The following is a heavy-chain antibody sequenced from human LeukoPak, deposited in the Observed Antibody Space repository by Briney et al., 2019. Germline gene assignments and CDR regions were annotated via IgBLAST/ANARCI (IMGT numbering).Heavy chain of an antibody. CDR1: GGSISSSSDY. Sequence: SETLSLTCTVSGGSISSSSDYWGWIRQPPGKGLEWIGSIYYSGSTYYNPSLKSRVTMSVDTSKNQFSLKLSSVTAADTAVYYCARDRSSGRLWFGEFHFDPWGQGTLVTVSS. CDR3: ARDRSSGRLWFGEFHFDP. V-gene: IGHV4-39*07. CDR2: IYYSGST. D-gene: IGHD3-10*01. J-gene: IGHJ5*02.